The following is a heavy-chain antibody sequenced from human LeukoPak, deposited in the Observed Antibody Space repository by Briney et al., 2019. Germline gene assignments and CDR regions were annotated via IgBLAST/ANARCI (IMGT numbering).Heavy chain of an antibody. CDR1: GFTFSSYA. CDR2: ISGSGGST. Sequence: PGGSLRLSCAASGFTFSSYAMTWVRQAPGKGLEWVSAISGSGGSTYYADSVKGRFTISRDNSKNTLYLQMNSLRAEDTAVYYCASRTDYYDSSGYYWDIDYWGQGTLVTVSS. J-gene: IGHJ4*02. D-gene: IGHD3-22*01. CDR3: ASRTDYYDSSGYYWDIDY. V-gene: IGHV3-23*01.